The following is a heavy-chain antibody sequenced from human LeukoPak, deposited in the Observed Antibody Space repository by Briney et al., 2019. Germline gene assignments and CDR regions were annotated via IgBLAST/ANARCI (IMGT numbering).Heavy chain of an antibody. CDR2: ISAYNGNT. CDR3: ASSSSGLPQGY. J-gene: IGHJ4*02. D-gene: IGHD6-19*01. CDR1: GYTFTSYG. V-gene: IGHV1-18*01. Sequence: VASVKVSCKASGYTFTSYGISWVRQAPGQGLEWMGWISAYNGNTNYAQKLQGRVTMTTDTSTSTAYMGLRSLRSDDTAVYYCASSSSGLPQGYWGQGTLVTVSS.